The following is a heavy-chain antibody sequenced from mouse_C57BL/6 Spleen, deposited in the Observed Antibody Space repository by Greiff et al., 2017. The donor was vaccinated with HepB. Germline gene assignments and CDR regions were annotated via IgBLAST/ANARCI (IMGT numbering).Heavy chain of an antibody. D-gene: IGHD2-1*01. Sequence: ESGPGILQPSQTLSLTCSFSGFSLSTFGMGVGWLRHPPGQGLEWLAHIWWDDDKYYNTALKSRLTISKDTSKNQVFLKIANVDTADTAPYYCARIDGNYAMDYWGQGTSVTVSS. CDR2: IWWDDDK. V-gene: IGHV8-8*01. CDR3: ARIDGNYAMDY. CDR1: GFSLSTFGMG. J-gene: IGHJ4*01.